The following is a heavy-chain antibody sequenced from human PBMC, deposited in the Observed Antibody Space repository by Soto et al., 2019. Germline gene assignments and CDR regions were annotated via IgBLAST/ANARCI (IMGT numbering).Heavy chain of an antibody. D-gene: IGHD1-1*01. J-gene: IGHJ3*02. Sequence: SETLSLTCTVSGGSISSYCWSWIRQPPGKGLEWIGYIYYSGSTDYNPSLKSRVTISVDTSKNQFSLKLSSVSAADTAVYYCARQGYLDAFDIWGQGTMVTVSS. CDR2: IYYSGST. CDR3: ARQGYLDAFDI. V-gene: IGHV4-59*01. CDR1: GGSISSYC.